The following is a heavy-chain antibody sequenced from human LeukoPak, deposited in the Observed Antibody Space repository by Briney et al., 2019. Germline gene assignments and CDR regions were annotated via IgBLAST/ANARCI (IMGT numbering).Heavy chain of an antibody. J-gene: IGHJ4*02. D-gene: IGHD3-22*01. V-gene: IGHV1-2*02. CDR2: INPNSGGT. Sequence: ASVKVSCKASGYTFTGYYMHWVRQAPGQGLEWMGWINPNSGGTNYAQKFQGRVTMTRDTSISTAYMELSRLRSDDTAVYYCARRDYYDSSGRANYYFDFWGQGTLVTVSS. CDR3: ARRDYYDSSGRANYYFDF. CDR1: GYTFTGYY.